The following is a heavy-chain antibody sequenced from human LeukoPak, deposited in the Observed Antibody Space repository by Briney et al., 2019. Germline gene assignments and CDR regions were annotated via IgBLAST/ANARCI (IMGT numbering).Heavy chain of an antibody. Sequence: GGSLRLSCAASGFTFSSYGMHWVRQTPGKGLEWVAVIWYDGSNKYYADSVKGRVTISRDNSKNTLYLQMNSLRAEDTAVYYCARGTGSDSWYIDYWGQGTLVSVSS. V-gene: IGHV3-33*01. CDR1: GFTFSSYG. J-gene: IGHJ4*02. CDR2: IWYDGSNK. D-gene: IGHD6-13*01. CDR3: ARGTGSDSWYIDY.